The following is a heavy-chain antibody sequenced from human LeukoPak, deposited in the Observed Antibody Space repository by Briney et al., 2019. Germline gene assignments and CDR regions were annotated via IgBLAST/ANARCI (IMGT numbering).Heavy chain of an antibody. CDR2: ISWNSGSI. Sequence: GRSLRLSCAASGFTFDDYAMHWVRQAPGKGLEWVSGISWNSGSIGYADSVKGRFTISRDNAKNSLYLQMNSLRAEDTALYYCAKGVVNSGSYYGLDYWGQGTLVTVPS. CDR3: AKGVVNSGSYYGLDY. J-gene: IGHJ4*02. D-gene: IGHD1-26*01. V-gene: IGHV3-9*01. CDR1: GFTFDDYA.